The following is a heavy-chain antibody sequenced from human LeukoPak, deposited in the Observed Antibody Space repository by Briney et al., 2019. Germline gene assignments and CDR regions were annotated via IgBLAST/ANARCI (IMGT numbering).Heavy chain of an antibody. CDR1: GFTFSSYA. CDR3: AKGGYSGSYYFDY. CDR2: ISYDGSNK. J-gene: IGHJ4*02. V-gene: IGHV3-30-3*01. D-gene: IGHD1-26*01. Sequence: QPGRSLRLSCATSGFTFSSYAMHWVRQAPGKGLEWVAVISYDGSNKYYADSVKGRFTISRDNSKNTLYLQMNSLRAEDTAVYYCAKGGYSGSYYFDYWGQGTLVTVSS.